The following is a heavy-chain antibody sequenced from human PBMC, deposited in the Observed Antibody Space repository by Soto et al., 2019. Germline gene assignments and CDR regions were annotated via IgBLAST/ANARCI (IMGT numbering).Heavy chain of an antibody. J-gene: IGHJ4*02. CDR3: AREQRYCSGGSCYFLDY. CDR1: GFTFSSYS. CDR2: ISSSSSYI. V-gene: IGHV3-21*01. Sequence: EVQLVESGGGLVKPGGSLRLSCAASGFTFSSYSMNWVRQAPGKGLEWVSSISSSSSYIYYADSVKGRFTISRDNAKNSLNLQMNSLRAEDTAVYYCAREQRYCSGGSCYFLDYWGQGTLVTVSS. D-gene: IGHD2-15*01.